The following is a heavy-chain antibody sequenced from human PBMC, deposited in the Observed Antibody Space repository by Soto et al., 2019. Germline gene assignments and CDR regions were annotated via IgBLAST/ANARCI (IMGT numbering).Heavy chain of an antibody. CDR2: ISAYNGNT. CDR3: AIHDYGGNYYYYGMDV. J-gene: IGHJ6*02. CDR1: GYTFTSYG. D-gene: IGHD4-17*01. V-gene: IGHV1-18*01. Sequence: QVQLVQSGAEVKKPGASVKVSCKASGYTFTSYGISWVRQAPGQGLEWMGWISAYNGNTNYAQKLQGRVTMTTDTPTSTAYMELGSLRSDDTAVYYCAIHDYGGNYYYYGMDVWGQGTTVTVSS.